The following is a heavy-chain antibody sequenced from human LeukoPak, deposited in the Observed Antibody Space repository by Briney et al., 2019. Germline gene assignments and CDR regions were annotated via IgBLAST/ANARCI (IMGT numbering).Heavy chain of an antibody. CDR1: GYTFTGYD. Sequence: ASVKVSCKASGYTFTGYDISWVRQATGQGLEWMGWMNPNSDNTGYAQKFQGRLTITRNTSIGTAYMELSSLRSEDTAVYFCARRSGWASFDYWGQGTLVTVSS. CDR2: MNPNSDNT. CDR3: ARRSGWASFDY. V-gene: IGHV1-8*03. D-gene: IGHD6-19*01. J-gene: IGHJ4*02.